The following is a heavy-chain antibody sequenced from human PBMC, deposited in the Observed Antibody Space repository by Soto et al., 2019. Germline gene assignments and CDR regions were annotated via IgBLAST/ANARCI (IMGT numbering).Heavy chain of an antibody. V-gene: IGHV3-11*06. CDR1: GFTFSDYY. D-gene: IGHD1-26*01. CDR3: ARDMGATRYYGMDV. J-gene: IGHJ6*02. Sequence: PGGSLRLSCAASGFTFSDYYMSWIRQAPGKGLEWVSYISSSSSYTNYADSVKGRFTISRDNAKNSLYLQMNSLRAEDTAVYYCARDMGATRYYGMDVWGQGTTVTVSS. CDR2: ISSSSSYT.